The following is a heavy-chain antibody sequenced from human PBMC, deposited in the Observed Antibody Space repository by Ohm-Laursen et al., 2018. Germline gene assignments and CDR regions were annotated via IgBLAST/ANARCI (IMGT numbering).Heavy chain of an antibody. CDR2: INPNSGGT. CDR1: GYTFTGYY. CDR3: ARAVLGYSYGTAPGY. J-gene: IGHJ4*02. V-gene: IGHV1-2*02. Sequence: ASVKVSCKASGYTFTGYYMHWVRQAPGQGLGWMGWINPNSGGTNYAQKFQGRVTMTRDTSISTAYMELSRLRSDDTAVYYCARAVLGYSYGTAPGYWGQGTLVTVAS. D-gene: IGHD5-18*01.